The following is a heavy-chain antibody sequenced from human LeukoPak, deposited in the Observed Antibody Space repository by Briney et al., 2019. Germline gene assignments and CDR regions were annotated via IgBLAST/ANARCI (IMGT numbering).Heavy chain of an antibody. J-gene: IGHJ4*02. CDR3: ARHSSDYGDADY. D-gene: IGHD4-17*01. V-gene: IGHV4-39*01. CDR1: GGSISSSSYY. Sequence: SETLSLTCTVSGGSISSSSYYWGWIRQPPGKGLEWIGSIYYSGSTYYNPSLESRVTISVDTSKNQFSLKLSSVTAADTAVYYCARHSSDYGDADYWGQGTLVTVSS. CDR2: IYYSGST.